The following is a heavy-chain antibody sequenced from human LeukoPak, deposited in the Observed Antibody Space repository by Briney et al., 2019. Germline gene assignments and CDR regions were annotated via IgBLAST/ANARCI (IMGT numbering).Heavy chain of an antibody. CDR1: GGSFSGYY. V-gene: IGHV4-34*01. CDR2: INHSGST. CDR3: ARGQRTYYYDSSGYYRT. Sequence: PSETLSLTCAVYGGSFSGYYWSWTRQPPGKGLEWIGEINHSGSTNYNPSLKSRVTISVDTSKNQFSLKLSSVTAADTAVYYCARGQRTYYYDSSGYYRTWGQGTLVTVSS. J-gene: IGHJ4*02. D-gene: IGHD3-22*01.